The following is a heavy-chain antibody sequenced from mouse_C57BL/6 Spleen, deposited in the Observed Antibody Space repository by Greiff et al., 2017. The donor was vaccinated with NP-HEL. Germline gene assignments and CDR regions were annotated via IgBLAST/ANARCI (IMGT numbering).Heavy chain of an antibody. J-gene: IGHJ1*03. CDR3: ARQVSTGYFEV. Sequence: EVKLVESGGGLVQPGESLKLSCESYEYEFPSHDMSWVRKTPEKRLELVAAINSDGGSTYYPATMERRFIISRDNTKKTLYLQMSSLRSEDTALYYCARQVSTGYFEVWGTGTTVTVSS. CDR1: EYEFPSHD. CDR2: INSDGGST. V-gene: IGHV5-2*01. D-gene: IGHD2-10*02.